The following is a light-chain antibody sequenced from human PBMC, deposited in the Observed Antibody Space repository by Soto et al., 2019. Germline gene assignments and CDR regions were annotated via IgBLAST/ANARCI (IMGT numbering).Light chain of an antibody. CDR2: EVS. Sequence: QSVLTQPASVSGSPGQSITISCTGTSSDIGGHNFVSWYQQHPGKAPKLMIYEVSNRPSGVSPRFSGSKSANTASLTISGLQAEDEAHYFCSSYSGSTTPVVFGGGTKLTVL. J-gene: IGLJ2*01. V-gene: IGLV2-14*01. CDR1: SSDIGGHNF. CDR3: SSYSGSTTPVV.